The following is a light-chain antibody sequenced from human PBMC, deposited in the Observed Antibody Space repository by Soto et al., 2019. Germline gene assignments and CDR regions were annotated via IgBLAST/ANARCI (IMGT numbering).Light chain of an antibody. Sequence: QSVLTQPASVSGSPGQSITIYCIGTGSDIGGYNYVSWYQQHPGKAPTLMIYDVWARPLGVSHRFSGSKSGNTASLTISGLQGDDEADYYCSSYTADMTYFFGTGTKLTVL. V-gene: IGLV2-14*03. CDR2: DVW. CDR3: SSYTADMTYF. J-gene: IGLJ1*01. CDR1: GSDIGGYNY.